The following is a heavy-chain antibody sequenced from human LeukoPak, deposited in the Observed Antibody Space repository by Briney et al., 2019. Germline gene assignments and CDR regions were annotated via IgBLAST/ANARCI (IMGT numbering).Heavy chain of an antibody. CDR3: ARGRYYYDSSFDP. CDR1: GCSISSYY. V-gene: IGHV4-59*01. D-gene: IGHD3-22*01. Sequence: SSETLSLTCTVSGCSISSYYWSWIRQPPGKGLEWIGYIYYSGSTNYNPSLKSRVTISVDTSKNQFSLKLTSVTAADTAVYYCARGRYYYDSSFDPWGQGTLVTVSS. CDR2: IYYSGST. J-gene: IGHJ5*02.